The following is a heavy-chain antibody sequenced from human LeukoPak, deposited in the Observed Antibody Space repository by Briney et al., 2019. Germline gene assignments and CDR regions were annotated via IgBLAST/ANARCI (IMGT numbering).Heavy chain of an antibody. V-gene: IGHV4-59*01. D-gene: IGHD3-22*01. Sequence: LETLSLTCTVSGGSMNNYYWSWIRQSPGKGLEWVGYIYHTGSATYKPSLKSRVTLSLDTSKNQFSLRLNSVTAADTAVYYCARGRGDSKGTSFDFWGQGTLVTVSS. J-gene: IGHJ4*02. CDR2: IYHTGSA. CDR3: ARGRGDSKGTSFDF. CDR1: GGSMNNYY.